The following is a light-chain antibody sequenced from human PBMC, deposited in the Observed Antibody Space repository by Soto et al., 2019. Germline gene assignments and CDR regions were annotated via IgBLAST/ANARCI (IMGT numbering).Light chain of an antibody. Sequence: EIVLTQSPGTLSLSPGERATLSCRASQSVTSSYLAWYQQKPGQPPRLLIFDASSRATGIPDRFTGSGSGTAFTLTISCLEAEDFAVYYCQHYGRSPPSWTFGQGTEVEIK. CDR3: QHYGRSPPSWT. J-gene: IGKJ1*01. V-gene: IGKV3-20*01. CDR1: QSVTSSY. CDR2: DAS.